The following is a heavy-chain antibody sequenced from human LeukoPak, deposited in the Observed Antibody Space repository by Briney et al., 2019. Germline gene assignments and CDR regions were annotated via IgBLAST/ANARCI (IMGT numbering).Heavy chain of an antibody. D-gene: IGHD4-11*01. CDR2: IVVGSGNT. CDR3: AAGRDSNPGIGY. J-gene: IGHJ4*02. Sequence: SVKVSCKASGFTFTSSAMQWVRQARGQRLEWIGWIVVGSGNTNYAQKFQERVTITRDMSTSTAYMELSSLRSEDTAVYYCAAGRDSNPGIGYWGQGTLVTVSS. CDR1: GFTFTSSA. V-gene: IGHV1-58*02.